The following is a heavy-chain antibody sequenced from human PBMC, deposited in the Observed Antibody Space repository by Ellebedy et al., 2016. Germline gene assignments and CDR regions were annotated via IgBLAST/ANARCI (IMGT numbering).Heavy chain of an antibody. V-gene: IGHV3-48*02. Sequence: GESLKISCAASGFLFPSYTLHWLRQAPGKGLEWVAYISTSSSTKYYADSVKGRLTVSRDNDKNSLYLQMNSLRDDDTAVYYCARGLGRRGTAMARADYYCYMDVWGKGTTVTVSS. CDR1: GFLFPSYT. J-gene: IGHJ6*03. CDR2: ISTSSSTK. D-gene: IGHD5-18*01. CDR3: ARGLGRRGTAMARADYYCYMDV.